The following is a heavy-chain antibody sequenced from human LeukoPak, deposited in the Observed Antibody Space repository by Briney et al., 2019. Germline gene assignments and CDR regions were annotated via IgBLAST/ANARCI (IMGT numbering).Heavy chain of an antibody. CDR2: ISGSGSTI. D-gene: IGHD5-18*01. CDR3: ARGPTWIQLWLHH. J-gene: IGHJ4*02. CDR1: GFTVSSNY. V-gene: IGHV3-11*01. Sequence: KAGGSLRLSCAASGFTVSSNYMSWVRQAPGKGLEWVSAISGSGSTIYYADSVKGRFTISRDNAKNSLYLQMNSLRAEDTAVYYCARGPTWIQLWLHHWGQGTLVTVSS.